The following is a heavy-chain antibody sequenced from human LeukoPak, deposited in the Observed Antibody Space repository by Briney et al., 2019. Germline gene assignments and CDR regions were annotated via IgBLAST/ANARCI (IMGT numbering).Heavy chain of an antibody. CDR1: GGSISSYY. Sequence: PSETLSLTRTVSGGSISSYYWSWIRQPPGKGLEWIGYIYYSGSTNYNPSLKSRVTISVDTSKNQFSLKLSSVTAADTAVYYCARGGSSWPIPPHWFDYWGPGVLVTVSS. J-gene: IGHJ4*02. CDR2: IYYSGST. D-gene: IGHD6-13*01. V-gene: IGHV4-59*08. CDR3: ARGGSSWPIPPHWFDY.